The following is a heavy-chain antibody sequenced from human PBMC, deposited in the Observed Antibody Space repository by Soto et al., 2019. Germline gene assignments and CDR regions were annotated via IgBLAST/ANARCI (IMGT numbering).Heavy chain of an antibody. Sequence: QVQLQESGPGLVKPSQTLSLTCTVSGGSISSGGYYWSWIRQHPGKGLEWIGYIYYSGSTYYNPSLKSRVTISVDTSKNQFSLKLSSVTAADTAVYYCARAVRKRGMQLWLTPSFDYWGLGTLVTVSS. CDR1: GGSISSGGYY. D-gene: IGHD5-18*01. V-gene: IGHV4-31*03. CDR3: ARAVRKRGMQLWLTPSFDY. J-gene: IGHJ4*02. CDR2: IYYSGST.